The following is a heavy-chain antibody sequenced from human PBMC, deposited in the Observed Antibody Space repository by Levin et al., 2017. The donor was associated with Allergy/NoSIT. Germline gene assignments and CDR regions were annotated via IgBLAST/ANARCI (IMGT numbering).Heavy chain of an antibody. J-gene: IGHJ4*02. CDR3: AKDRWELEGYFDY. CDR1: GFTFSSYA. V-gene: IGHV3-23*01. D-gene: IGHD1-26*01. Sequence: GESLKISCAASGFTFSSYAMSWVRQAPGKGLEWVSAISGSGGSTYYADSVKGRFTISRDNSKNTLYLQMNSLRAEDTAVYYCAKDRWELEGYFDYWGQGTLVTVSS. CDR2: ISGSGGST.